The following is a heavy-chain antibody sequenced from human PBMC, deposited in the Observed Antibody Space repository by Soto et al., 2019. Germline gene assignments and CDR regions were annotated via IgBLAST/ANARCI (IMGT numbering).Heavy chain of an antibody. CDR1: GFPLSSYA. V-gene: IGHV3-23*01. J-gene: IGHJ1*01. Sequence: GGSLTLSCAASGFPLSSYAMSWVLQAPGKGLEWVSAISGSGGSTYYADSVKGRFTISRDNSKNTLYLQMNSLRAEDTAVYYCAKVVSVRPRYFQHWGQGTLVTVSS. CDR3: AKVVSVRPRYFQH. CDR2: ISGSGGST. D-gene: IGHD2-8*01.